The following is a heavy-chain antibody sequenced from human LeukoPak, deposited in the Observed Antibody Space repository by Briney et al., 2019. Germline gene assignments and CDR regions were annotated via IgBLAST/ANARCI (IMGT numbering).Heavy chain of an antibody. D-gene: IGHD3-22*01. CDR1: GYSFTSYW. CDR3: ARVRDSSGYGIINWFDP. CDR2: IYPGDSDT. V-gene: IGHV5-51*03. Sequence: GESLNISCKGSGYSFTSYWIGWVRQMPGKVLEWIGIIYPGDSDTSYTPSFQGHATISANTSSSTAYLQWSSLKASDNAMYYCARVRDSSGYGIINWFDPWGQGTLVTVSS. J-gene: IGHJ5*02.